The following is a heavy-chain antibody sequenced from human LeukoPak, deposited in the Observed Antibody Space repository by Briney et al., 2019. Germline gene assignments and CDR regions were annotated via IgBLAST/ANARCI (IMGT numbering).Heavy chain of an antibody. V-gene: IGHV3-21*01. Sequence: PGGSLRLSCAASGFTFSSYSLNWARQAPGKGLEWISSISGTSNSYKYYADSVKGRFTISRDDAKNSLYLQMNSLRAEDTAVYYCARPSINDYGDFGYWGQGTLVTVSS. CDR1: GFTFSSYS. D-gene: IGHD4-17*01. J-gene: IGHJ4*02. CDR2: ISGTSNSYK. CDR3: ARPSINDYGDFGY.